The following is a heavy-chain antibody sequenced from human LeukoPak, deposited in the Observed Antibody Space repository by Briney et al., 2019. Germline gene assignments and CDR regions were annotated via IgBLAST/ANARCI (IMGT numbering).Heavy chain of an antibody. D-gene: IGHD1-1*01. CDR2: INGDGSST. J-gene: IGHJ5*02. V-gene: IGHV3-74*03. CDR3: VRDLGHQGYRWFDP. CDR1: GFTLSSYW. Sequence: PGGSLRPSCAASGFTLSSYWMHWVRQAPGKGLGWVSHINGDGSSTTYADSVKGRFTISRDNAKTTLYLQMNSLRAEDTAVYYCVRDLGHQGYRWFDPWGKGTLVTVSS.